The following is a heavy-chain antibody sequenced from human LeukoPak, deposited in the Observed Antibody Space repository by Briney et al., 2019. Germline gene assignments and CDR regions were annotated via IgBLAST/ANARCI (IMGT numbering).Heavy chain of an antibody. CDR1: GGSFSGYY. CDR2: INHSGST. V-gene: IGHV4-34*01. J-gene: IGHJ4*02. D-gene: IGHD3-22*01. CDR3: ARDYYDSSGYRFDY. Sequence: SETLSLTCAVYGGSFSGYYWSWIRQPPGKGLEWIGEINHSGSTNYNPSLKSRVTISVDTSKSQFSLKLSSVTAADTAVYYCARDYYDSSGYRFDYWGQGTLVTVSS.